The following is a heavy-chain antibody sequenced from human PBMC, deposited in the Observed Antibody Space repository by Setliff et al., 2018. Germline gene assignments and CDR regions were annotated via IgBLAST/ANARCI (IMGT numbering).Heavy chain of an antibody. CDR2: IYWNDDK. J-gene: IGHJ4*02. CDR3: ARMVVQLGTTARLFDY. Sequence: SGPTLVNPTQTLTLTCTFSGFSLSTSGVGVGWIRQPPGKALEWLALIYWNDDKRYSPSLKSRLTITKDTSKNQVVLTMTNMDPEDTATYYCARMVVQLGTTARLFDYWGQGTLVTVSS. D-gene: IGHD1-1*01. V-gene: IGHV2-5*01. CDR1: GFSLSTSGVG.